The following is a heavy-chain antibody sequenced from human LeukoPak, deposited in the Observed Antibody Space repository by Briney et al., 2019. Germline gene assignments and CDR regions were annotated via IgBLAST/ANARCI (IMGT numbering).Heavy chain of an antibody. CDR2: ISSSAHHI. V-gene: IGHV3-21*01. Sequence: GGSLRLSCAASGSTFSTYDMNWVRQAPGKGLEWVSSISSSAHHIAYADSVKGRFTIFRDNAKNALYLQVNSLRAEDTAVYYCARGIVPAAFDYWGQGTLVTVSS. D-gene: IGHD2-2*01. CDR1: GSTFSTYD. J-gene: IGHJ4*02. CDR3: ARGIVPAAFDY.